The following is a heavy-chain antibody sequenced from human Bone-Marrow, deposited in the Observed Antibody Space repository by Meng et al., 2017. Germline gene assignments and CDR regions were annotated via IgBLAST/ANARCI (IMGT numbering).Heavy chain of an antibody. CDR2: IYHGGDT. CDR1: GGSISSIDW. CDR3: ASWIYSRGWQ. Sequence: QGQRRGLGAEVVMPSGTMSLTCVVSGGSISSIDWWRWVRKPPGKGLEWIGEIYHGGDTNYNPSLKSRVTIAIDKSKNQFSLKLSSVTAADTAVYYCASWIYSRGWQWGQGALVTVSS. D-gene: IGHD6-19*01. V-gene: IGHV4/OR15-8*02. J-gene: IGHJ4*02.